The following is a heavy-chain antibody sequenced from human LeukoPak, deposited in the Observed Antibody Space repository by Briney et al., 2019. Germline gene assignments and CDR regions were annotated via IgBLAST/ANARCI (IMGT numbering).Heavy chain of an antibody. CDR3: ARNRVVGGYSGYEFDY. CDR1: GGTFSSYA. CDR2: IIPILGIA. J-gene: IGHJ4*02. V-gene: IGHV1-69*04. D-gene: IGHD5-12*01. Sequence: VSSVKVSCKASGGTFSSYAISWVRQAPGQGLEWMGRIIPILGIANYAQKFQGRVTITADKSTSTAYMELSSLRSEDTAVYYCARNRVVGGYSGYEFDYWGQGTLVTVSS.